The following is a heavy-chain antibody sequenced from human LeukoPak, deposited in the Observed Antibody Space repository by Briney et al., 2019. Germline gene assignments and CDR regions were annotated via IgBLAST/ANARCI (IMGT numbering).Heavy chain of an antibody. CDR1: GGSISSYY. Sequence: PSETLSLTCTVSGGSISSYYWSWIRQPAGKGLEWIGRIYTSGSTNYNPSLKSRVTMSVDTSKNQFSLKLSSVTAADTAVHYCASSYYGSGSPYYFDYWGQGTLVTVSS. CDR3: ASSYYGSGSPYYFDY. D-gene: IGHD3-10*01. V-gene: IGHV4-4*07. CDR2: IYTSGST. J-gene: IGHJ4*02.